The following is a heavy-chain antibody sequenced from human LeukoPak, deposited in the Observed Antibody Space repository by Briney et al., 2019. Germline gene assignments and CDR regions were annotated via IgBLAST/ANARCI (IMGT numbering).Heavy chain of an antibody. Sequence: GASVKVSCKASGYTFTGYYMHWLRQAPGQGLEWMGWINPNSGCTNYAQKFQGRVTMTRDTSISTAYMELSRLRSDDTAVYYCARDLTDCSGGSCYERVDYWGQGTLVTVSS. CDR3: ARDLTDCSGGSCYERVDY. D-gene: IGHD2-15*01. CDR1: GYTFTGYY. CDR2: INPNSGCT. J-gene: IGHJ4*02. V-gene: IGHV1-2*02.